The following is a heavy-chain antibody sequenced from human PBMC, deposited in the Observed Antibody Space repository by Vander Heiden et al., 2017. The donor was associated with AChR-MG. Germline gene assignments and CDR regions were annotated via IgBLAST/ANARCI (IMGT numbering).Heavy chain of an antibody. J-gene: IGHJ6*02. CDR2: IKQDGSEK. CDR3: ARIGSSGWYYYYGMDV. CDR1: GLTFCSYG. D-gene: IGHD6-19*01. V-gene: IGHV3-7*01. Sequence: EVQMVEAGGGLVQPGGSRRLSCAPSGLTFCSYGMSWFRRAPGKGLEWVANIKQDGSEKYYVDSVKGRFTISRDNAKNSLYLQMNSLRAEDTAVYYCARIGSSGWYYYYGMDVWGQGTTVTVSS.